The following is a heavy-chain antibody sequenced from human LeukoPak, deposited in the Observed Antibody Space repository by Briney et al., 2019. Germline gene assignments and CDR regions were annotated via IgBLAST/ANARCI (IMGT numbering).Heavy chain of an antibody. CDR3: ARSGYSYGTPLDY. CDR2: IYPGDSDT. CDR1: GYSFTSYW. D-gene: IGHD5-18*01. Sequence: GESLKISCKGSGYSFTSYWIGWVRQMPGKGLEWMGIIYPGDSDTRYSPSFQGQVTISADKSISTAYLQWSSLRASDTAMYYCARSGYSYGTPLDYWGQGTLVTVSS. J-gene: IGHJ4*02. V-gene: IGHV5-51*01.